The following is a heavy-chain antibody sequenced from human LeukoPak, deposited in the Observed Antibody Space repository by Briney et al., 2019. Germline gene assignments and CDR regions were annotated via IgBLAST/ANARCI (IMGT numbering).Heavy chain of an antibody. Sequence: SETLSLTCTVSGGSISPYYWSWVRQSPGKGLEWIAYIFYSGSTNYNPSLKSRVTISLDTSKKQFSLRLSSVTAADTAVYYCARERVGGNYADYWGQGILVTVSS. V-gene: IGHV4-59*01. CDR1: GGSISPYY. CDR2: IFYSGST. D-gene: IGHD4-23*01. J-gene: IGHJ4*02. CDR3: ARERVGGNYADY.